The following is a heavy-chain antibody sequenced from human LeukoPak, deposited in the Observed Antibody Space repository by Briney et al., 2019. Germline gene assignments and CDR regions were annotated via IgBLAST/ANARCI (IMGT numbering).Heavy chain of an antibody. CDR2: IWYDGSNK. CDR3: ARGGFTFALAAAGTSSWFDP. V-gene: IGHV3-33*08. J-gene: IGHJ5*02. CDR1: GFTFSSYG. D-gene: IGHD6-13*01. Sequence: PGGSLRLSCAASGFTFSSYGMHWVRQAPGKGLEWVAVIWYDGSNKYYADSVKGRFTISRDNSKNTLYLQMNSLRAEDTAVHYCARGGFTFALAAAGTSSWFDPWGQGTLVTVSS.